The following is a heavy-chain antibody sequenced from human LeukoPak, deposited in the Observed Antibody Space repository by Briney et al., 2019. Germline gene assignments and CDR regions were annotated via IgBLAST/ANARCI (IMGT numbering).Heavy chain of an antibody. V-gene: IGHV1-69*13. CDR1: GGTFSSYA. Sequence: ASVKVSCKASGGTFSSYAISWVRQAPGQGLEWMGGIIPIFGTANYAQKFQGRVTITADESTSTAYMELSSLRSEDTAVYYCARSLGSGSYFDYWGQGTLVTVSS. D-gene: IGHD3-10*01. J-gene: IGHJ4*02. CDR3: ARSLGSGSYFDY. CDR2: IIPIFGTA.